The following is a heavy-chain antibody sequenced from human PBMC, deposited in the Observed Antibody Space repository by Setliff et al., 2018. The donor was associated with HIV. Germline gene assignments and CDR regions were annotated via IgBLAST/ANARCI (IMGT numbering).Heavy chain of an antibody. J-gene: IGHJ3*02. CDR1: GGTFSSYA. Sequence: SVKVSCKASGGTFSSYAISWVRQAPGQGLEWMGGIIPMLDVANYAQKFQGRVTITADESTSTAYMELSSLRSEDTAVYYCARDVYDSSGYVRAFDIWGQGTKVTV. D-gene: IGHD3-22*01. CDR3: ARDVYDSSGYVRAFDI. V-gene: IGHV1-69*10. CDR2: IIPMLDVA.